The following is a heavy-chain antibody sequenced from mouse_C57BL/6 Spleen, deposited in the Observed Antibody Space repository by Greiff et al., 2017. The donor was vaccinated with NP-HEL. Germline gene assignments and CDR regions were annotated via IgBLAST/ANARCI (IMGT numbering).Heavy chain of an antibody. CDR2: IRSKSNNYAT. V-gene: IGHV10-1*01. J-gene: IGHJ3*01. D-gene: IGHD2-1*01. Sequence: EVQLVESGGGLVQPKGSLKLSCAASGFSFNTYAMNWVRQAPGKGLEWVARIRSKSNNYATYYADSVKDRFTISRDDSESMLYLQMNNLKTEDTAMYYCVRDLLRGFGYWGQGTLVTVSA. CDR3: VRDLLRGFGY. CDR1: GFSFNTYA.